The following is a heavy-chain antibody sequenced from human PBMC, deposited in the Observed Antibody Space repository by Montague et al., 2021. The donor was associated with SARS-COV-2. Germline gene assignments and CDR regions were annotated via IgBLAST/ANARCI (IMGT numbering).Heavy chain of an antibody. CDR1: GFTFPDYA. D-gene: IGHD3-10*01. J-gene: IGHJ4*02. Sequence: SLRLSCAASGFTFPDYAMHWVRQAPGKGLEWVSGINWNGNSRGYADSVKGRFTISRDNAANSLFLQMSSLRPGDTALYYCAAATYGSIAYWGQGNLVTVSS. CDR2: INWNGNSR. CDR3: AAATYGSIAY. V-gene: IGHV3-9*01.